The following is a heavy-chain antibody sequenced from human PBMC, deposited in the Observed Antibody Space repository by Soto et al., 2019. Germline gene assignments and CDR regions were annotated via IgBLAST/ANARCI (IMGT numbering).Heavy chain of an antibody. V-gene: IGHV3-74*03. CDR3: ARDKSYALAV. D-gene: IGHD4-17*01. CDR1: GFDFSNAW. Sequence: PGVSLRLSCAASGFDFSNAWMHWVRQVPGKGLVWVSHINSDGSSTTYADSVKGRFTISRDNARTTVYLQLDSLRVEDTAVYYCARDKSYALAVWGQGTTVTVSS. CDR2: INSDGSST. J-gene: IGHJ6*02.